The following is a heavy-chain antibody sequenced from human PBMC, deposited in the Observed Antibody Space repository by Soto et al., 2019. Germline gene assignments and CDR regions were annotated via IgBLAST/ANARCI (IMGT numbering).Heavy chain of an antibody. D-gene: IGHD5-12*01. J-gene: IGHJ4*02. V-gene: IGHV3-64*01. CDR2: ISSNGGST. Sequence: EVQLVESGGGLVQPGGSLRLSCAASGFTFSSYAMHWVRQAPGKGLEYVSAISSNGGSTYYANSVKGRFTISRDNSKNTLYLQMGSLRAEDMAVYYCARVGQESGYEYFFDYWGQGTLVTVSS. CDR1: GFTFSSYA. CDR3: ARVGQESGYEYFFDY.